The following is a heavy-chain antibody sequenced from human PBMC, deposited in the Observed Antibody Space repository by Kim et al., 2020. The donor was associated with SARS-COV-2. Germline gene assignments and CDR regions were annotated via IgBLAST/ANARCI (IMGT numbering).Heavy chain of an antibody. Sequence: SETLSLTCTVSGGSISSYYWSWIRQPPGKGLEWIGYIYYSGRPNYNPSLTSRVTISVDTSKNQFSLKLSSVTAAATAVYYCARVFREVPAASYYYYYGMDVWGQRTTVTVSS. D-gene: IGHD2-2*01. CDR3: ARVFREVPAASYYYYYGMDV. CDR2: IYYSGRP. CDR1: GGSISSYY. V-gene: IGHV4-59*01. J-gene: IGHJ6*02.